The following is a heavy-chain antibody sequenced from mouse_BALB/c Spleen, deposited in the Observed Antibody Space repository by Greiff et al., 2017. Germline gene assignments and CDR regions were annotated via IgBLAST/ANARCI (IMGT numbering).Heavy chain of an antibody. Sequence: EVKLQQSGAELVKPGASVKLSCTASGFNIKDTYMHWVKQRPEQGLEWIGRIDPANGNTKYDPKFQGKATITADTSSNTAYLQLSSLTSEDTAVYYCARRLGNYVGWYFDVWGAGTTVTVSS. CDR3: ARRLGNYVGWYFDV. CDR2: IDPANGNT. J-gene: IGHJ1*01. D-gene: IGHD2-1*01. CDR1: GFNIKDTY. V-gene: IGHV14-3*02.